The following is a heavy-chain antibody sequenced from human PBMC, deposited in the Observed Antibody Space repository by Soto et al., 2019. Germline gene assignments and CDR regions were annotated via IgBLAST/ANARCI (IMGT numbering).Heavy chain of an antibody. CDR1: GFTFSSYG. D-gene: IGHD3-3*01. V-gene: IGHV3-33*01. J-gene: IGHJ6*02. Sequence: HPGGSLRLSCAASGFTFSSYGMHWVRQAPGKGLEWVAVIWYDGSNKYYADSVKGRLTISRDNSKNTLYLQMNSLRAEDTAVYYCARDFGYDFRSGYSYYYYGMDVWGQGTTVTVSS. CDR2: IWYDGSNK. CDR3: ARDFGYDFRSGYSYYYYGMDV.